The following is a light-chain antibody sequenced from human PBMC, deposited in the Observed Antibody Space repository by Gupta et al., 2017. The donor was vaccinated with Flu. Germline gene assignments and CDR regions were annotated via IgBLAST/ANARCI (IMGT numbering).Light chain of an antibody. CDR2: FAS. CDR1: QSVNNN. CDR3: QQYDNWPPWT. J-gene: IGKJ1*01. V-gene: IGKV3-15*01. Sequence: EIVMTQSPATLSVSPGEKVTLSCRASQSVNNNLAWYQQKPGQAPRLLIYFASTRAPGVPARFSGSGYGTEFTLTISSRESEDFAVYYCQQYDNWPPWTFGQGTKVEVK.